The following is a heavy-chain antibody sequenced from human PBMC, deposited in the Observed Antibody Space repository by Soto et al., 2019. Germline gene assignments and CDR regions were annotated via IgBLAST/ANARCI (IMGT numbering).Heavy chain of an antibody. CDR2: ISYDGSNK. V-gene: IGHV3-30-3*01. D-gene: IGHD6-19*01. J-gene: IGHJ4*02. CDR1: GFTFSSYA. Sequence: QVQLVESGGGVVEPRRSLRLSCADSGFTFSSYAMHWVRQAPGKGLEWVAVISYDGSNKYYADSVKGRFTISRDNSKNTLHLQMNSLRAEDTAVYYCARDYWPIGWYGFDYWLQGTRVTVSS. CDR3: ARDYWPIGWYGFDY.